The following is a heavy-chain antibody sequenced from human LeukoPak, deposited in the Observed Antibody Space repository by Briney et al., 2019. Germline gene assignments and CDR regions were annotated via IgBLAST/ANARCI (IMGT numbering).Heavy chain of an antibody. CDR1: GFTFTDLY. CDR3: VSEGEGPLSKDFDY. V-gene: IGHV1-2*02. D-gene: IGHD2/OR15-2a*01. J-gene: IGHJ4*02. Sequence: PTVTASSTSSGFTFTDLYTHSVPHSPGHGLERMGYIGPHSTFTSSPQEFQGRVTMTRDASMSTAYMELSRLTSYDTAVYYCVSEGEGPLSKDFDYWGQGTLVTVSS. CDR2: IGPHSTFT.